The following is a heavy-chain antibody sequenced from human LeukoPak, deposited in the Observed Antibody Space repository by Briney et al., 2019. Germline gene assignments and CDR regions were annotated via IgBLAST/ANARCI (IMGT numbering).Heavy chain of an antibody. Sequence: ASVKVSCKASGYTFTSYAMHWVRQAPGQRLEWMGWINAGNGNTKYSQKFQGRVTITRDTSASTAYMELSSLRSEDTAVYYCARVTFRGAPVDYWGQGTLVTVSS. J-gene: IGHJ4*02. CDR2: INAGNGNT. D-gene: IGHD3-16*01. CDR3: ARVTFRGAPVDY. CDR1: GYTFTSYA. V-gene: IGHV1-3*01.